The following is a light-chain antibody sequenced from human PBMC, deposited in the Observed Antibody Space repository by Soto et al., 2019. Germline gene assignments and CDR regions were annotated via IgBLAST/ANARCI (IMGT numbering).Light chain of an antibody. CDR3: TSWDDSFNVPV. CDR2: SND. V-gene: IGLV1-44*01. CDR1: SSNIESNT. Sequence: QSVLTQPPSASGTPGQRVTISCSGSSSNIESNTVSWFQQLPGTAPKLLIYSNDQRPSGVPDRFSGSKSGTSASLAISGLQSGDEADYYCTSWDDSFNVPVLGGGTKLTVL. J-gene: IGLJ3*02.